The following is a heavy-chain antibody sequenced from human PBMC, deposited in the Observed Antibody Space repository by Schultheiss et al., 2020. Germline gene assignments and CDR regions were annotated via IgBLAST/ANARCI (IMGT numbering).Heavy chain of an antibody. CDR3: AREGYDSSGQYYYYYYGMDV. J-gene: IGHJ6*02. D-gene: IGHD3-22*01. CDR2: IIPIFGTA. CDR1: GGTFSSYA. Sequence: SVKVSCKASGGTFSSYAISWVRQAPGQGLEWMGGIIPIFGTANYAQKFQGRVTITADESTSTAYMELSSLRSEDTAVYYCAREGYDSSGQYYYYYYGMDVWGQGTTVTGSS. V-gene: IGHV1-69*13.